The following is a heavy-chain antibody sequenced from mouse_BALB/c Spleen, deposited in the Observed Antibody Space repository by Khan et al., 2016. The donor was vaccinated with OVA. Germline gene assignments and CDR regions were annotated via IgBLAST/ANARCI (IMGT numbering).Heavy chain of an antibody. Sequence: QVQLQQSGPELVKPGASVRISCKASGYTFTTYYIHWVKQRPGQGLEWIGWIYPGSFNTNYSEKFKGKATLTADKSSSTAYMQLSSLTSADSAVYFGARDDDFLGDAMDYWGQGTSVTVSS. CDR1: GYTFTTYY. J-gene: IGHJ4*01. D-gene: IGHD2-13*01. V-gene: IGHV1S56*01. CDR3: ARDDDFLGDAMDY. CDR2: IYPGSFNT.